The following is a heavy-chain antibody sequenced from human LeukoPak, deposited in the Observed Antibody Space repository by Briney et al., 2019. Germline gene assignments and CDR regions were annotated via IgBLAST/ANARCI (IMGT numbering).Heavy chain of an antibody. J-gene: IGHJ3*02. CDR3: ASSSGWYGDAFDI. CDR1: GFTVSSNY. CDR2: IYSGGST. Sequence: GGSLRLSCAASGFTVSSNYMSWVRQAPGKGLEWVSVIYSGGSTYYADSVKGRFTISRHDSKNTLYLQMNSLRAEDTAVYYCASSSGWYGDAFDIWGQGTMVTVSS. D-gene: IGHD6-19*01. V-gene: IGHV3-53*04.